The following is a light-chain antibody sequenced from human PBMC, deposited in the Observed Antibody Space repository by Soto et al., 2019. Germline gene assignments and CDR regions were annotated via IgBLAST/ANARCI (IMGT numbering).Light chain of an antibody. CDR2: DAS. CDR1: QTLINTY. CDR3: QQYTSSPALT. J-gene: IGKJ4*01. V-gene: IGKV3-20*01. Sequence: EIVLTQAPGTLSLSPGDKATLPCRASQTLINTYLAWYQQRPGLAPRLLIYDASTRAPGIPDRFSGSGSGTDFTLTISRLEPEDFAVYYCQQYTSSPALTFGGGTRVDIK.